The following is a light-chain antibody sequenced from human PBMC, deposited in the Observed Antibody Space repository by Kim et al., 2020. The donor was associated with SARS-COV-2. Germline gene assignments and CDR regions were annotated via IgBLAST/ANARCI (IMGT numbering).Light chain of an antibody. CDR2: DSN. V-gene: IGLV1-51*01. CDR1: SSNSGTNY. J-gene: IGLJ2*01. Sequence: GQKVTSSCSGSSSNSGTNYLSWYQQLPETAPKLLIYDSNKRPSGIPDRFSGSTSGTSATLGITGLQTGDEADYYCGTWDSDLSAGVFGGGTQLTVL. CDR3: GTWDSDLSAGV.